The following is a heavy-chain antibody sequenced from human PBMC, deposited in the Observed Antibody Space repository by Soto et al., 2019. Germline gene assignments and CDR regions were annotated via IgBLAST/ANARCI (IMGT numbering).Heavy chain of an antibody. CDR3: ARRWVGYSSTSNWFDP. J-gene: IGHJ5*02. D-gene: IGHD6-19*01. Sequence: QVQLQESGPGLVKPSETLSLTCTVSGGSISSYYWSWIRQPPGKGLEWIGYIYYSGSTNYNPSLKRRVTISVDTSKNQFSLKLSSVTAADTAVYYCARRWVGYSSTSNWFDPWGQGTLVTVSS. V-gene: IGHV4-59*01. CDR2: IYYSGST. CDR1: GGSISSYY.